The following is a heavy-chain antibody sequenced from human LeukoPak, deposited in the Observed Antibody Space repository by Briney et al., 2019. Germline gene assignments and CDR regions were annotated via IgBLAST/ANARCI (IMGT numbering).Heavy chain of an antibody. V-gene: IGHV3-23*01. CDR1: GFTFSDYC. CDR2: ISGSGIST. CDR3: ARVRESDYYDSSGFGTFDY. Sequence: GGSLRLSCAAAGFTFSDYCMNWVRQAPGKGLEWVSGISGSGISTYYADSVKGRFTISRDNAKNSLYLQMNSLRAEDTAVYYCARVRESDYYDSSGFGTFDYWGQGTPVTVSS. D-gene: IGHD3-22*01. J-gene: IGHJ4*02.